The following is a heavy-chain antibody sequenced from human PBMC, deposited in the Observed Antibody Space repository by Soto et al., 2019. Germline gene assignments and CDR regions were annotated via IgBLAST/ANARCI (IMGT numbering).Heavy chain of an antibody. Sequence: SETLSLTCSVSGDYIHVGGYYWTWIRQRPGKGLEWMGYIYYTGKTYYNPSLESRLTMSVGRSKNQFSLRLTSVTAADTAVYFCGRDLTSNANCIDPWGQGTLVTVSS. J-gene: IGHJ5*02. CDR3: GRDLTSNANCIDP. CDR2: IYYTGKT. D-gene: IGHD2-2*01. V-gene: IGHV4-30-4*01. CDR1: GDYIHVGGYY.